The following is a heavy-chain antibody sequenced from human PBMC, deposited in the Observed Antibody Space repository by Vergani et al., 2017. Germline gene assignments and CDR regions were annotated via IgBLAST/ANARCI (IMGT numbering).Heavy chain of an antibody. D-gene: IGHD6-13*01. CDR1: GLTFSSYE. J-gene: IGHJ5*02. V-gene: IGHV3-48*03. Sequence: EVQLVESGGGLVQPGGSLRLSCAASGLTFSSYEMNWVRQAPGKGLEWVSYISSSGSTIYYADSVKGRFTISRDNSKNTLYLQMNSLRAEDTAVYYCATDRNGGYSSSSDWFDPWGQGTLVTVSS. CDR3: ATDRNGGYSSSSDWFDP. CDR2: ISSSGSTI.